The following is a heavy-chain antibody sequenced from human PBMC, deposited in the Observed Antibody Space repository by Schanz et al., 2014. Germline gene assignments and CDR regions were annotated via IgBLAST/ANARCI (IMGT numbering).Heavy chain of an antibody. V-gene: IGHV1-8*02. J-gene: IGHJ4*02. Sequence: QGQLVQSGAEVKKPGASVRVSCKASGYSFTDYAIHWVRQAPGQGLEWMGWMNSKTGNTGYAQRFQGRVTMTRNTSITTAYLELSSLRSGDTAVYYCTKGRTFGRWGQGTLVTVSS. D-gene: IGHD3-16*01. CDR3: TKGRTFGR. CDR2: MNSKTGNT. CDR1: GYSFTDYA.